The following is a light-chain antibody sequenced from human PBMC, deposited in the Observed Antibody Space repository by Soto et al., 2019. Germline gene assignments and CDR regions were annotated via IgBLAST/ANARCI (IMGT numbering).Light chain of an antibody. V-gene: IGKV1-5*03. J-gene: IGKJ2*01. Sequence: DIQMTQSPSTLSASVGDRVTINCRASQSISSWLDWYQQKPGKAPKILIYKASSLESGVPSRFSGSGSGTDFTLTIRSLQPDDFATYYCQQYNSYPYTFGQGTKLEIK. CDR2: KAS. CDR1: QSISSW. CDR3: QQYNSYPYT.